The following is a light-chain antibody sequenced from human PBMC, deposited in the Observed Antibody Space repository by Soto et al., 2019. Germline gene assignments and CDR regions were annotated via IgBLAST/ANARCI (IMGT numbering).Light chain of an antibody. J-gene: IGLJ2*01. V-gene: IGLV2-23*02. CDR2: EVS. Sequence: QSALTQPASVSGSPGQSITISCTGTSNDVGSYNLVSWYQQHPGKAPKLIIYEVSKRPSGVSNRFSASKSANTASLTISGLQAEDEADYYCCSYTTITTVVFGGGTKVTVL. CDR3: CSYTTITTVV. CDR1: SNDVGSYNL.